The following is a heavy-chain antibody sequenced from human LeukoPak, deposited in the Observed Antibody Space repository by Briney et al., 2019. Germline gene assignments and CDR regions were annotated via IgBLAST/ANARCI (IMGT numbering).Heavy chain of an antibody. CDR1: GYTFTGYY. CDR2: INPNSGGT. D-gene: IGHD6-19*01. Sequence: GASVKVSCKAAGYTFTGYYMFWVRQAPGQGLEWMGRINPNSGGTNYAQKFQGRVTITTDESTSTAYMELSSLRSEDTAVYYCASIAVAGTGVGYWGQGTLVTVSS. J-gene: IGHJ4*02. V-gene: IGHV1-2*06. CDR3: ASIAVAGTGVGY.